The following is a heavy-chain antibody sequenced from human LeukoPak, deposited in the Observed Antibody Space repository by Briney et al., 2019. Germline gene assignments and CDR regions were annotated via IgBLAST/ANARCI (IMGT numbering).Heavy chain of an antibody. CDR2: INPNSGGT. CDR3: ARDVGEYCSSTSCYASDY. Sequence: EASVKVSCKASGYTFTGYYMHWVRQAPGQGLEWMGWINPNSGGTNYAQKFQGRVTMTRDTSISTAYMELSRLRSDDTAVYYCARDVGEYCSSTSCYASDYWGQGTLVTVSS. CDR1: GYTFTGYY. V-gene: IGHV1-2*02. J-gene: IGHJ4*02. D-gene: IGHD2-2*01.